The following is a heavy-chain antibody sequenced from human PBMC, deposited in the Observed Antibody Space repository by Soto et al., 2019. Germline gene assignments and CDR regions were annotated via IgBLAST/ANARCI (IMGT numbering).Heavy chain of an antibody. D-gene: IGHD3-3*01. Sequence: PSETLSLTCTVSGGAISTYYWTWIRQPAGKGLEWIGRIYSSGSTKYNPSLQSRVTMSLDTSNNQFSLRLTSVTAADTAVYYCARGQRFSDWFDPWGQGPLVTVYS. CDR1: GGAISTYY. CDR3: ARGQRFSDWFDP. CDR2: IYSSGST. V-gene: IGHV4-4*07. J-gene: IGHJ5*02.